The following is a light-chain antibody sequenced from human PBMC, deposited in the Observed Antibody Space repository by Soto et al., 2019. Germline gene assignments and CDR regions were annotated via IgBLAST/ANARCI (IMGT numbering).Light chain of an antibody. V-gene: IGLV2-23*01. CDR1: SSDVGSYSL. J-gene: IGLJ1*01. CDR2: EGS. Sequence: QSALTQPASVSGSPGQSITISCTGTSSDVGSYSLVSWYQQHPGKAPKLMIYEGSKRPSGVSNRFSGSKSGNTASLTISGLQAEDEADYYCCSYAGSSTFYVFGNGTKVTVL. CDR3: CSYAGSSTFYV.